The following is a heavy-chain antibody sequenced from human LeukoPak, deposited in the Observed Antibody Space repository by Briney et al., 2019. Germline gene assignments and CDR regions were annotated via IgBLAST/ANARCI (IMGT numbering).Heavy chain of an antibody. CDR2: IYYSGIT. CDR1: GASISTYY. V-gene: IGHV4-59*01. D-gene: IGHD3-22*01. J-gene: IGHJ3*02. CDR3: ARGRTTYYSDSVGYYRDAFDI. Sequence: SETLSLTCTVSGASISTYYWSWIRQPPGKGLEWIGYIYYSGITNYNPSLKSPVTISVDTSKNQFSLKLSSVTAADTAMYYCARGRTTYYSDSVGYYRDAFDIWGQGTMDTVSS.